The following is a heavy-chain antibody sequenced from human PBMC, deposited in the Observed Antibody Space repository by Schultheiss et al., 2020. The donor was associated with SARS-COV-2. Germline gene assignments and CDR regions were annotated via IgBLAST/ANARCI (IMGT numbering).Heavy chain of an antibody. J-gene: IGHJ4*02. V-gene: IGHV3-30*18. CDR2: ISYDGSNK. D-gene: IGHD4-11*01. CDR3: AKDQFLTTSFFFVY. CDR1: GFTFSSYG. Sequence: GGSLRLSCAASGFTFSSYGMHWVRQAPGKGLEWVAVISYDGSNKYYADSVKGRFTISRDNSKNTLYLQMNSLRAEDTAVYYCAKDQFLTTSFFFVYWGQGTLVTVSS.